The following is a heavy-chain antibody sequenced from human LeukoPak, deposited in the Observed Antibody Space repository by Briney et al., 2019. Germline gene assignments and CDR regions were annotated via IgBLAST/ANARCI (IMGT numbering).Heavy chain of an antibody. V-gene: IGHV3-23*01. J-gene: IGHJ4*02. CDR1: GFTFSSYS. CDR2: ISASPFST. CDR3: ARAEI. Sequence: GGSLRLSCAASGFTFSSYSMSWVRQAPGKGLEWVSSISASPFSTYYADSVKGRFTISRDNSKNTLYLQMNTLRAEDTAVYYCARAEIWGQGTLVTVSS.